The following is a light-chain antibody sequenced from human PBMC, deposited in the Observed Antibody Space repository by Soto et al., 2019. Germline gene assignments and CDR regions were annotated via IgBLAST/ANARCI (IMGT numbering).Light chain of an antibody. CDR2: AAS. CDR3: QQTYSIFN. CDR1: QSVSGW. Sequence: DIKVSKSLATVSVYVGDTVTVTFRASQSVSGWLAWYQQKPGEAPKLLIYAASNLQSGVPSRFSGSGSGTDFTLTISSLQPEDFGTYYCQQTYSIFNFGQGTRLDIK. J-gene: IGKJ5*01. V-gene: IGKV1-39*01.